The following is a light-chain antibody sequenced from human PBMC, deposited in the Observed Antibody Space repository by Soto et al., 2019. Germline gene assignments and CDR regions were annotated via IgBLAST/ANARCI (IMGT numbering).Light chain of an antibody. CDR1: QSVSSSY. J-gene: IGKJ2*01. CDR3: QQYGSSPYT. V-gene: IGKV3-20*01. Sequence: EIVLTQSPGILSLSPGERATLSCRASQSVSSSYLAWYQQKPGQAPRLIIYGASDRATGIPDRFSGSGSGTDFTLTISRLEPEDFAVYYCQQYGSSPYTFGQGTKLEIK. CDR2: GAS.